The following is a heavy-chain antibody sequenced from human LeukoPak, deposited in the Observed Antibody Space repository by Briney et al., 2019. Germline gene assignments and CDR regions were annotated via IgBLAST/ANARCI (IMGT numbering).Heavy chain of an antibody. CDR3: ASVRIRGSSGYYPLRRAFDI. CDR2: INHSGST. J-gene: IGHJ3*02. D-gene: IGHD3-22*01. Sequence: SETLSLTCAVYGGSFSGYYWSWIRQPPGKGLEWIGEINHSGSTNYNPSLKSRVTISVDTSKNQFSLKLSSVTAADTAVYYCASVRIRGSSGYYPLRRAFDIWGQGTMVTVSS. CDR1: GGSFSGYY. V-gene: IGHV4-34*01.